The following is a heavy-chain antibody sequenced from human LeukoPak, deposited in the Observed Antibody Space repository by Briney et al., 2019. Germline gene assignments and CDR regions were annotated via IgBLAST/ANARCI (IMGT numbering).Heavy chain of an antibody. Sequence: PSETLSLTCTVSGGSISSYYWSWIRQPPGKGLEWIGYIYYSGSTNYNPSLKSRVTISVDTSKNQFSLKLSSVTAADTAVYYCARYCSSTSCYTESDYYYGMDVWGQGTTVTVSS. CDR1: GGSISSYY. CDR2: IYYSGST. CDR3: ARYCSSTSCYTESDYYYGMDV. J-gene: IGHJ6*02. D-gene: IGHD2-2*02. V-gene: IGHV4-59*01.